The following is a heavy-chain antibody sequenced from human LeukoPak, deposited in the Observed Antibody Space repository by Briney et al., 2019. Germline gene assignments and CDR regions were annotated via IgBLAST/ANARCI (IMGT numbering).Heavy chain of an antibody. Sequence: ASVKVPCKASGYTFTSYAMNRVRQAPRQGLEWMGWIKTNIRNTTHAQGFTGRFVFSLDSSVSTAYLQISSLKAEDTAVYYCARGVVVITNDAFDSWGQGTMVTVSS. D-gene: IGHD3-22*01. CDR2: IKTNIRNT. J-gene: IGHJ3*02. V-gene: IGHV7-4-1*02. CDR1: GYTFTSYA. CDR3: ARGVVVITNDAFDS.